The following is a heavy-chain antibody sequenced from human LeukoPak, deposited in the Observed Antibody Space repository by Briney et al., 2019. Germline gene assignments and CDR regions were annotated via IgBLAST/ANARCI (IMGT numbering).Heavy chain of an antibody. CDR1: GYTFTTYN. D-gene: IGHD3-22*01. CDR2: ISGYNGNT. V-gene: IGHV1-18*01. J-gene: IGHJ3*02. CDR3: ASLKNYYDSSGYLVTDAFDI. Sequence: ASVTVSCKASGYTFTTYNINWVRQAPGQGLEWMGWISGYNGNTNYAQKLQGRVTMTTDTSTSTAYMELRSLKSDDTAVYYCASLKNYYDSSGYLVTDAFDIWGQGTMVTVSS.